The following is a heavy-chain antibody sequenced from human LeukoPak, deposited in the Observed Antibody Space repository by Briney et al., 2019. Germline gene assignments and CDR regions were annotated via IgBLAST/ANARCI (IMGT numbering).Heavy chain of an antibody. D-gene: IGHD3-22*01. CDR2: ISGSGGST. V-gene: IGHV3-23*01. CDR3: AKLASYDSSGPSDY. CDR1: GFTFSSYA. J-gene: IGHJ4*02. Sequence: GGSLRLSCTGSGFTFSSYAMSWVRQAPGKGLEWVSAISGSGGSTYYADSVKGRFTISRDNSKNTLYLQMNSLRAEDTAVYYCAKLASYDSSGPSDYWGQGTLVTVSS.